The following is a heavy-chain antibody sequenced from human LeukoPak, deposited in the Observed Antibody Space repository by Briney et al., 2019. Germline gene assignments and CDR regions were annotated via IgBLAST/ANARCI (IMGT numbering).Heavy chain of an antibody. CDR3: VRDLILVWTPGDDFDF. J-gene: IGHJ4*02. CDR1: GFAFSAYW. D-gene: IGHD3-16*01. Sequence: GGSLRLSCAVSGFAFSAYWMHWVRQAPGKGLEWVSRINEDATTITYADSVKGRFIISRDNSKKSLYLQMNNLRAEDTAVYYCVRDLILVWTPGDDFDFWGQGTLVIVSS. V-gene: IGHV3-74*01. CDR2: INEDATTI.